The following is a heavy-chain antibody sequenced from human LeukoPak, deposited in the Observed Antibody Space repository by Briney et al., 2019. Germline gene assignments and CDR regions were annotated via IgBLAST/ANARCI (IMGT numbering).Heavy chain of an antibody. V-gene: IGHV4-34*01. J-gene: IGHJ4*02. D-gene: IGHD3-3*02. CDR2: INHSGST. Sequence: SETLSLTCAVYGGSFSGYYWSWIRQPPGKGLEWIGEINHSGSTNYNPSLKSRVTISVDTSKNQFSPKLSSVTAADTAVYYCARGLSLRRLFYFGYWGQGTLVTVSS. CDR1: GGSFSGYY. CDR3: ARGLSLRRLFYFGY.